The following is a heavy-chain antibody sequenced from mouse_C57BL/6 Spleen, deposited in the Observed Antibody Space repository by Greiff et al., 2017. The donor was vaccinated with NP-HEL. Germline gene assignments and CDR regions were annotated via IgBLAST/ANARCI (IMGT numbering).Heavy chain of an antibody. J-gene: IGHJ4*01. V-gene: IGHV1-82*01. CDR2: IYPGDGDT. Sequence: LPPSGPELVKPGASVKISCKASGYAFSSSWMNWVKQRPGKGLEWIGRIYPGDGDTNYNGKFKGKATLTADKSSSTAYMQLSSLTSEDSAVYFCARWMVTTERTNYYAMDYWGQGTSVTVSS. CDR3: ARWMVTTERTNYYAMDY. CDR1: GYAFSSSW. D-gene: IGHD2-2*01.